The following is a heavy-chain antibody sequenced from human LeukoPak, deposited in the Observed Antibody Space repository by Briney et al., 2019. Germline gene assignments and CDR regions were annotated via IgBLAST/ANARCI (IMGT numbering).Heavy chain of an antibody. CDR2: ISTSGSTM. J-gene: IGHJ6*03. Sequence: PGGSLRLSCAASGFTFSDYYMSWIRQAPGKGLEWVSYISTSGSTMYYADSVKGRFTISRDNAKNSLSLQMNSLRVEDTAVYYCATSSGYSYEYYYMDVWGKGTTVTVSS. V-gene: IGHV3-11*01. CDR1: GFTFSDYY. CDR3: ATSSGYSYEYYYMDV. D-gene: IGHD5-18*01.